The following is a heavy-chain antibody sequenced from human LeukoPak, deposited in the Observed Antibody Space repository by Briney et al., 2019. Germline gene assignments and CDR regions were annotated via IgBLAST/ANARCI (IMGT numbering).Heavy chain of an antibody. J-gene: IGHJ3*02. V-gene: IGHV2-5*01. Sequence: SGPTLVNPTQTLTLTCTFSGFSLTTSGVAVAWIRQPPGKALNWLASIYWNNDRRFSPSLKSRPTITKDTSKNQVVLTVTNMDPMDTATYYCAQYPDYGGDYDAFDIWGQGTMVTVSS. D-gene: IGHD4-23*01. CDR2: IYWNNDR. CDR3: AQYPDYGGDYDAFDI. CDR1: GFSLTTSGVA.